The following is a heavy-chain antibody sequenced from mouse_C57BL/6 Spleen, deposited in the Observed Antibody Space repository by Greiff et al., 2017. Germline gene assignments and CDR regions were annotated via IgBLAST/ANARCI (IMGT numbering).Heavy chain of an antibody. Sequence: QFQLQQPGTELVKPGASVKLSCKASGYTFTSYWMHWVKQRPGQGLEWIGNINPSNGGTNYNEKFKSKATLTVDKSSSTAYMQLRSLTSEDSAVYYYARSYSTPSYFDYWGQGTTLTVSS. J-gene: IGHJ2*01. CDR2: INPSNGGT. CDR3: ARSYSTPSYFDY. D-gene: IGHD2-5*01. CDR1: GYTFTSYW. V-gene: IGHV1-53*01.